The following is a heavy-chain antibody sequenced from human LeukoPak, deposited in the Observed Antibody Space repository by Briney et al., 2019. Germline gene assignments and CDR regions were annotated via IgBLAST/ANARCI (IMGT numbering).Heavy chain of an antibody. CDR1: GGXISSSAYY. V-gene: IGHV4-31*03. J-gene: IGHJ4*02. Sequence: SETLSLTCTVSGGXISSSAYYWSWIRQHPGKGLEWIGYIYYSGITYYNPSLKSRVTISVDTSKNQFSLNLSSVTAADTAVYYCARDGDCSSDSCYFDYWGQGILVTVSS. CDR2: IYYSGIT. D-gene: IGHD2-2*01. CDR3: ARDGDCSSDSCYFDY.